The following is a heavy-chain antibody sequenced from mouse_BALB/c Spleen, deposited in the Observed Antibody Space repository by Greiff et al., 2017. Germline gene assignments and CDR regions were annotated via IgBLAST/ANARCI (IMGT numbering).Heavy chain of an antibody. V-gene: IGHV2-6-4*01. CDR1: GFSLSRYS. Sequence: VQVVESGPGLVAPSQSLSITCTVSGFSLSRYSVHWVRQPPGKGLEWLGMIWGGGSTDYNSALKSRLSISKDNSKSQVFLKMNSLQTDDTAMYYCANYDYDGPWFAYWGQGTLVTVSA. D-gene: IGHD2-4*01. J-gene: IGHJ3*01. CDR3: ANYDYDGPWFAY. CDR2: IWGGGST.